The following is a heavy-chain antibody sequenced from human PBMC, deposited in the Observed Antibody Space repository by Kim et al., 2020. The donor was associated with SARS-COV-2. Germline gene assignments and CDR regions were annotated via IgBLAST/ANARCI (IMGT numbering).Heavy chain of an antibody. CDR2: IYSSGDS. Sequence: SETLSLTCAVSGASITGFYWTWIRQPAGKGLEWIGRIYSSGDSNYNPSLTSRVSISVDRPRNQISLKRSSVTAADTAMYYCGRGLIAAAGSGVVGTDWG. CDR3: GRGLIAAAGSGVVGTD. CDR1: GASITGFY. V-gene: IGHV4-4*07. J-gene: IGHJ1*01. D-gene: IGHD6-13*01.